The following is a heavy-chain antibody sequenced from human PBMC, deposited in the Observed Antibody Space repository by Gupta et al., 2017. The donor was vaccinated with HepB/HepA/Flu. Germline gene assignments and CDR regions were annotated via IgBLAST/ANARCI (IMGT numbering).Heavy chain of an antibody. Sequence: EVQLLESGGGLVQPGGSLRLSCAASGFTFSSYAMSWVRQAPGKGLEWVSAISGSGGSTYYADSVKGRFTIYRDNSKNTLYLQMKRLRAEDTAVYYCAKGHEGYYGMDVGGQGTTVTVSS. CDR1: GFTFSSYA. CDR2: ISGSGGST. J-gene: IGHJ6*02. CDR3: AKGHEGYYGMDV. V-gene: IGHV3-23*01.